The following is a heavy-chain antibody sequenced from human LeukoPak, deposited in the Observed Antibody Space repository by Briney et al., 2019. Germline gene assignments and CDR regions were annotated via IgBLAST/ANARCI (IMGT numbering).Heavy chain of an antibody. V-gene: IGHV4-31*03. CDR1: GGSISSGGYY. CDR2: IYYSGST. CDR3: ARAPVVAHSSSFGMDV. Sequence: SQTLSLTCTVSGGSISSGGYYWSWLRQHPGKGLEWIVYIYYSGSTYYNPPLKSRVTISVDTSKNQFSLKLSSVTAADTAVYYWARAPVVAHSSSFGMDVWGQGTTVTVSS. D-gene: IGHD6-6*01. J-gene: IGHJ6*02.